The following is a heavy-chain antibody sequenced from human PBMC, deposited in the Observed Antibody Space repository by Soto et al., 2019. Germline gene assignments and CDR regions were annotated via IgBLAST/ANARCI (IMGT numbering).Heavy chain of an antibody. CDR1: GFSLSTSGVG. J-gene: IGHJ3*02. Sequence: QITLKESGPTLVKPTQTLTLTCTFSGFSLSTSGVGVGWIRQPPGKALEWLALIYWDDDKRYSPSLKSRLTITKDTSKNQVVLTMTNMDPVDTATYYCAHSLSPRIAAAGIVGAFDIWGQGTMVTVSS. V-gene: IGHV2-5*02. CDR2: IYWDDDK. D-gene: IGHD6-13*01. CDR3: AHSLSPRIAAAGIVGAFDI.